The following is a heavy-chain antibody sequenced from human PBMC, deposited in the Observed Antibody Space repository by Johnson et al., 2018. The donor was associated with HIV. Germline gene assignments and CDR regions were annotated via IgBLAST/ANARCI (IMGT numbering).Heavy chain of an antibody. Sequence: QVQLVESGGGVVQPGTSLRLSCASSGFTFSDYAMHWVRQAPGKGLDWVALISYDGSNKYYADSVKGRFTISRDNSKNPLYLQMNSLRAEDTAVYYCARDLMGPIVVDPYAFDIWGQGTMVTVSS. V-gene: IGHV3-30-3*01. CDR3: ARDLMGPIVVDPYAFDI. CDR2: ISYDGSNK. CDR1: GFTFSDYA. D-gene: IGHD2-2*01. J-gene: IGHJ3*02.